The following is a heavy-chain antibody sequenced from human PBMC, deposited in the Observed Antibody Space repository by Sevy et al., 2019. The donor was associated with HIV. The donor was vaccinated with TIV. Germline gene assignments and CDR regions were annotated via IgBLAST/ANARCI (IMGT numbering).Heavy chain of an antibody. J-gene: IGHJ4*02. Sequence: GGSLRLSCAASGFTFDDYAMHWVRQAPGKGLEWVSGISGNSGSIGYADSVKGRFTISRDNAKNSLYLQMNSLRAEDTALYYCAKDLTKTNYDFWSGYFFDYWGQGTLVTVSS. V-gene: IGHV3-9*01. CDR3: AKDLTKTNYDFWSGYFFDY. D-gene: IGHD3-3*01. CDR1: GFTFDDYA. CDR2: ISGNSGSI.